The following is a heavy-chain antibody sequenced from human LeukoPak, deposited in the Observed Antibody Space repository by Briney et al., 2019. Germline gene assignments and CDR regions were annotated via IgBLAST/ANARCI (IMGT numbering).Heavy chain of an antibody. D-gene: IGHD6-19*01. V-gene: IGHV4-59*01. CDR2: IYYSGST. J-gene: IGHJ4*02. Sequence: SETLSLTCTVSGGSISSYYWSWIRQPPGKGLEWIGYIYYSGSTNYNPSLKSRVTISVDTSKNQFSLKLSSVTAADTAVYYCARGGQQWLVYWGQGTLVTVSS. CDR3: ARGGQQWLVY. CDR1: GGSISSYY.